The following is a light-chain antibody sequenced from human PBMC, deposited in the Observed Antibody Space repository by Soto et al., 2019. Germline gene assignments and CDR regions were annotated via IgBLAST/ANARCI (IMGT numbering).Light chain of an antibody. CDR2: GAS. CDR3: QQTFNVPPWT. J-gene: IGKJ1*01. V-gene: IGKV1-39*01. Sequence: QMNQSPSSPSASVESRGNIPWRGSQSISSYLNWYQQKAGTAPKVLISGASNLQRGVPSRFSGSGSGTDFTLTINNLQPEDFATYFCQQTFNVPPWTFGQGTKVDIK. CDR1: QSISSY.